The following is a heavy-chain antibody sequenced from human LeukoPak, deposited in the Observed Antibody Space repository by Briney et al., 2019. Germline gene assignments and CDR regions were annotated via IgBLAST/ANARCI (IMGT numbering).Heavy chain of an antibody. J-gene: IGHJ4*02. CDR1: GFTFSSYA. D-gene: IGHD3-10*01. CDR3: AKDEGVTIRYYLDY. V-gene: IGHV3-23*01. Sequence: GGSLRLSCAASGFTFSSYAMSWVRQAPGKGLEWVSSISGSGGATYYADSVKGRFTSSRDNSKNTLNLQMNSLRAEDTAVYYCAKDEGVTIRYYLDYWGQGTLVTVSS. CDR2: ISGSGGAT.